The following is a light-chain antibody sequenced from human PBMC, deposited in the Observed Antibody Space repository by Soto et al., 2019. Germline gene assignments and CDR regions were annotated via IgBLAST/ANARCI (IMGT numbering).Light chain of an antibody. V-gene: IGKV3D-15*01. CDR3: QHLNAYPIT. CDR2: GAS. Sequence: EIVMTQSPATLSVSPGGRATLSCRASQSVSSNLAWYQQRPGQAPRLLIYGASSRATGIPDRFSGSGSGTDFTLTISSLQPEDFATYYCQHLNAYPITFGQGTRLEIK. CDR1: QSVSSN. J-gene: IGKJ5*01.